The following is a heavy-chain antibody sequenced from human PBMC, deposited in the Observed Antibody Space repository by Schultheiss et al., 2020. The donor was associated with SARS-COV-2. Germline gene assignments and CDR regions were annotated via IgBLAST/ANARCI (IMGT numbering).Heavy chain of an antibody. Sequence: SETLSLTCAVYGGSFSGYYWSWIRQPPGKGLEWIGYIYYSGSTNYNPSLKSRVTMSVDTSKNQFSLKLSSVTAADTAVYYCARLKGSSWYDFDYWGQGTLVTVSS. CDR3: ARLKGSSWYDFDY. CDR2: IYYSGST. CDR1: GGSFSGYY. D-gene: IGHD6-13*01. V-gene: IGHV4-34*01. J-gene: IGHJ4*02.